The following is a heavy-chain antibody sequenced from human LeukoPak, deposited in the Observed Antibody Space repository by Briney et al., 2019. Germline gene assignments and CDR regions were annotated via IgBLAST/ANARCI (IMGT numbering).Heavy chain of an antibody. J-gene: IGHJ4*02. D-gene: IGHD5-12*01. CDR3: ARRGYSGYNHDY. CDR2: IYYSGST. CDR1: GGSISTYY. Sequence: SETLSLTCTVSGGSISTYYWSWIRQPPGKGLEWIGYIYYSGSTNYNPSLKSRVTISIDTSKNQFSLKLSSVTAADTAVYYCARRGYSGYNHDYWGQGTLVTDSS. V-gene: IGHV4-59*01.